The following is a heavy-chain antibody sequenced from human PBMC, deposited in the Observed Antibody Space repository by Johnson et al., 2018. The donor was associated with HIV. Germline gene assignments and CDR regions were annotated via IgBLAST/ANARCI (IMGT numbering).Heavy chain of an antibody. D-gene: IGHD3-10*01. CDR1: GFTVSSNY. J-gene: IGHJ3*02. CDR2: ISSGDRT. CDR3: ARGTITLIRGVIGLDM. Sequence: VQLVESGGGLIQPGGSLRLSCAASGFTVSSNYMTWVRQAPAKGLEWVSVISSGDRTFYADSVKGRFTISRDNSKNTLDLQMNSLRAEDTAVYYCARGTITLIRGVIGLDMWGQGTMVTVSS. V-gene: IGHV3-53*01.